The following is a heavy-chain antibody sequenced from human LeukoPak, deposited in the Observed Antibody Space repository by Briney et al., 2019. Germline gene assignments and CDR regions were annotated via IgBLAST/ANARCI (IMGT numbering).Heavy chain of an antibody. Sequence: ASVKVSCKASGYTFTSYGISWVRQAPGQGLEWMGWISAYNGNTNYAQKLHGRVTMTRNTSISTAYMELSSLRSEDTAVYYCARGSGISGSYEYWGQGTLVTVSS. CDR1: GYTFTSYG. D-gene: IGHD1-26*01. V-gene: IGHV1-18*01. J-gene: IGHJ4*02. CDR3: ARGSGISGSYEY. CDR2: ISAYNGNT.